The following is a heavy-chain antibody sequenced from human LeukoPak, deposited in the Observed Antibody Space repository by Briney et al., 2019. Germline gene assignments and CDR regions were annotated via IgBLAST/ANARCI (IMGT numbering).Heavy chain of an antibody. Sequence: SETLSLTCAVSGGSISGRYWSWLRQPPGKGLEWIANWRYDGSPNYTPSLESRATISLDTSKNQFSLRLTSVTAADTAVYYCVVTQKWLAFDYWGQGILVTVSS. D-gene: IGHD6-19*01. CDR3: VVTQKWLAFDY. CDR1: GGSISGRY. J-gene: IGHJ4*02. CDR2: WRYDGSP. V-gene: IGHV4-59*08.